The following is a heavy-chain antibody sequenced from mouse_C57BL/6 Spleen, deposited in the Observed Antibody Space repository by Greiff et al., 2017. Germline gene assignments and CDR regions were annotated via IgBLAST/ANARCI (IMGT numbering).Heavy chain of an antibody. Sequence: QVQLQQPGAELVKPGASVKMSCKASGYTFTSYWITWVKQRPGQGLEWIGDIYPGSGSTNYNEKFKSKATLTVDTSSSTAYMQLSSLTSEDSAVYYCARKTSTGVARGDMDYWGQGTSDTVSS. CDR3: ARKTSTGVARGDMDY. D-gene: IGHD1-1*01. CDR2: IYPGSGST. J-gene: IGHJ4*01. V-gene: IGHV1-55*01. CDR1: GYTFTSYW.